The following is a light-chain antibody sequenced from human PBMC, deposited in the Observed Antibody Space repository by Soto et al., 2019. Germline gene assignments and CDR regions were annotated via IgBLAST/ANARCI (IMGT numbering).Light chain of an antibody. CDR3: QQYNSYSGT. V-gene: IGKV1-5*01. Sequence: DIPMTQSPSTLSASVGDRVTITCRASQSISSWLAWYQQKPGKAPKLLIYDASSLESGVPSRFSGSGSGTEFTLTISILQPDDFANYYCQQYNSYSGTFGQGTKLEIK. J-gene: IGKJ2*01. CDR2: DAS. CDR1: QSISSW.